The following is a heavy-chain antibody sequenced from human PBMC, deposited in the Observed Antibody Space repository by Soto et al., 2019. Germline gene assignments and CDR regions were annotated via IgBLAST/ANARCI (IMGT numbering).Heavy chain of an antibody. Sequence: GSLRLSCAASGFTFRTYTMSWVRQAPGRGLEWVSSISPASTYIYYAESVKGRFTISRDNAQNSLYLQMNSLREEDTAVYFCVASPAATPAPFDYWGRGTLVTVSS. CDR2: ISPASTYI. CDR3: VASPAATPAPFDY. V-gene: IGHV3-21*06. D-gene: IGHD2-2*01. CDR1: GFTFRTYT. J-gene: IGHJ4*02.